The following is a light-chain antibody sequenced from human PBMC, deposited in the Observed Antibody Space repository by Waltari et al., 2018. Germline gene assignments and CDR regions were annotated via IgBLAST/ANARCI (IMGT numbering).Light chain of an antibody. J-gene: IGLJ2*01. V-gene: IGLV2-11*02. Sequence: QSALTQPRSVSGSPGQSVTISRTGTRSDVGGYNYVSWYHHHPGQAPTLIIYDVTKRPSGVPDRFSASKSDNTASLTISGLQAEDEADFYCFSYAGSGAFAFFGGGTKVTVL. CDR3: FSYAGSGAFAF. CDR2: DVT. CDR1: RSDVGGYNY.